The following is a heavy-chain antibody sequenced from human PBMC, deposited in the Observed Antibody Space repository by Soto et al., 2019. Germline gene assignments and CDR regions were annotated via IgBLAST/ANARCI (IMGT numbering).Heavy chain of an antibody. J-gene: IGHJ4*02. Sequence: LRLSCAASGFTFSSYEMNWVRQAPGKGLEWVSYIGTSGGSIKYADSVKGRFTISRDNAKNSLYLQMNSLRAEDTAIYYCARESRFSKTWYSPDYWGQGTLVTVSS. D-gene: IGHD6-13*01. V-gene: IGHV3-48*03. CDR2: IGTSGGSI. CDR3: ARESRFSKTWYSPDY. CDR1: GFTFSSYE.